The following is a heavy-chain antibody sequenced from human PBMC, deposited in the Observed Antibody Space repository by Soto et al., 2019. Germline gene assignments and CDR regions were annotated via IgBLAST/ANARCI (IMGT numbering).Heavy chain of an antibody. Sequence: GGSLRLSCTASGFTFGDYAMSWFRQAPGKGLEWVGFIRSKAYGGTTEYAASVKGRFTISRDDSKSIAYLQMNSLKTEDTAVYYCTREGPYYDILTGYYFFDYWGQGTLVTVSS. CDR1: GFTFGDYA. J-gene: IGHJ4*02. D-gene: IGHD3-9*01. CDR2: IRSKAYGGTT. V-gene: IGHV3-49*03. CDR3: TREGPYYDILTGYYFFDY.